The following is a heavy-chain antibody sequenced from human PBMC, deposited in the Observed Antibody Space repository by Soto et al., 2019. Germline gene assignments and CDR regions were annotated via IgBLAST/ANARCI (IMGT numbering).Heavy chain of an antibody. V-gene: IGHV3-33*01. J-gene: IGHJ4*02. CDR2: IWYDGSNK. Sequence: GGSLRLSCAASGFTFSSYGMHWVRQAPGKGLEWVAVIWYDGSNKYYADSVKGRFTISRDNSKNTLYLQMNSLRAEDTAVYYCARGEKLGYCSSTSCYDTYYFDYWGQGTLVTVSS. CDR1: GFTFSSYG. CDR3: ARGEKLGYCSSTSCYDTYYFDY. D-gene: IGHD2-2*01.